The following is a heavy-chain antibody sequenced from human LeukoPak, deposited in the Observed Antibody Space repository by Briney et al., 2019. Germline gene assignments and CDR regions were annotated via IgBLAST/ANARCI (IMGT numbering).Heavy chain of an antibody. Sequence: SETLSLTCTVSGDSISPYYWSWIRQPPGGGLEWIGYVFYTGSTNYNPSLKSRVTISVDTSRNQFSLKLTYVTAADTAVYYCARTRSGYSTLGYWGQGTLVTVSS. CDR3: ARTRSGYSTLGY. CDR2: VFYTGST. V-gene: IGHV4-59*01. CDR1: GDSISPYY. J-gene: IGHJ4*02. D-gene: IGHD1-26*01.